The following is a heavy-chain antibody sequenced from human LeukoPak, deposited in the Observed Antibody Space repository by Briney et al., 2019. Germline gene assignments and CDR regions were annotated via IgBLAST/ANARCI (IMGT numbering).Heavy chain of an antibody. CDR3: ARRGPYGSGWFDY. Sequence: PSETLSLTCTVSGGSISSYYWSWIRQPPGKGLEWIGEINHSGSTNYNPSLKSRVTISVDTSKNQFSLKLSSVTAADTAVYYCARRGPYGSGWFDYWGQGTLVTVSS. V-gene: IGHV4-34*01. D-gene: IGHD6-19*01. CDR1: GGSISSYY. J-gene: IGHJ4*02. CDR2: INHSGST.